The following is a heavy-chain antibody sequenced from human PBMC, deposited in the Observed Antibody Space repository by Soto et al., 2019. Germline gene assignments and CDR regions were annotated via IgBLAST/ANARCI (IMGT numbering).Heavy chain of an antibody. CDR1: GDSISSDKW. Sequence: QVQLQESGPGLVKPSGTLSLTCAVSGDSISSDKWWSWVRQPPGKGLEWIGEIYHSGSTKYNPSLKRRVIISVDKSKNQFSLNLTSVTDADTAVYYCARGETQQQRDYWGQGTLVTVSS. J-gene: IGHJ4*02. CDR2: IYHSGST. CDR3: ARGETQQQRDY. D-gene: IGHD6-13*01. V-gene: IGHV4-4*02.